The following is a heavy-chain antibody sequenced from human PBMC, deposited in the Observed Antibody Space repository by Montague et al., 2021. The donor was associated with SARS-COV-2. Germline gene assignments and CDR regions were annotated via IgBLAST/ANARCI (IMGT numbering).Heavy chain of an antibody. V-gene: IGHV2-70*01. J-gene: IGHJ4*02. D-gene: IGHD2/OR15-2a*01. CDR3: ARNRLSVFDF. CDR1: GFSLTTPGVS. CDR2: IDWTHDQ. Sequence: PTLVKPTQTLTLTCSFSGFSLTTPGVSVSWIRRPPGRALEWLALIDWTHDQYYSRSLGTRLTISPGTSKSQVVLTLTNVDTVDTATYYCARNRLSVFDFWGQGTLVTVSS.